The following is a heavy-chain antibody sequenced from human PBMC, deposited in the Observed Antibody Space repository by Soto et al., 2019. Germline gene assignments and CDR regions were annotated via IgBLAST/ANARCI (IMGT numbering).Heavy chain of an antibody. CDR2: IYHSGST. CDR1: GGSISSGGYS. V-gene: IGHV4-30-2*01. CDR3: VRASINYYGERLAP. Sequence: SETLSLTCAVSGGSISSGGYSWSWIRQPPGKGLEWIGYIYHSGSTYYNPSLKSRVTISVDRSKNQFSLKLSSVTAADTAVYYCVRASINYYGERLAPWGKGTLVPVSS. J-gene: IGHJ5*02. D-gene: IGHD4-17*01.